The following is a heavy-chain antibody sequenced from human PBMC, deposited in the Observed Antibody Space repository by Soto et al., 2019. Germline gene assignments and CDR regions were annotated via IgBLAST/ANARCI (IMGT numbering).Heavy chain of an antibody. CDR1: GGTFSSYT. D-gene: IGHD3-3*01. J-gene: IGHJ4*02. CDR2: IIPILGIA. CDR3: ASRLYINSDFWSGQYTSEPYYFDY. V-gene: IGHV1-69*02. Sequence: QVQLVQSGAEVKKPGSSVKVSCKASGGTFSSYTISWVRQSPGQGLEWMGRIIPILGIANYAQKFQGRVPITADKSTSTAYMELSSLRSEDTAVYYCASRLYINSDFWSGQYTSEPYYFDYWGQGTLVTVSS.